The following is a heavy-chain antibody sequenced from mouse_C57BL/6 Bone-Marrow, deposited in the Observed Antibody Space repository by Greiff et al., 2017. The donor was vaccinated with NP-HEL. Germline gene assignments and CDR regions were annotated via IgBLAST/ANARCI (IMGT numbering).Heavy chain of an antibody. J-gene: IGHJ2*01. CDR1: GFTFSSYA. CDR2: ISDGGSYT. V-gene: IGHV5-4*01. Sequence: EVQLVESGGGLVKPGGSLKLSCAASGFTFSSYAMSWVRQTPEKRLEWVATISDGGSYTYYPDNVKGRFTISRDNAKNNLYLQMSHLKSEDTAMYYCARDYYGRGQGTTLTVSS. CDR3: ARDYYG. D-gene: IGHD1-1*01.